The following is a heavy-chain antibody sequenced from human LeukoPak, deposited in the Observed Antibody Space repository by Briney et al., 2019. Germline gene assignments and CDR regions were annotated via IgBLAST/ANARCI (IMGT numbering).Heavy chain of an antibody. CDR1: GFTISSYW. Sequence: GGSLRLSCTASGFTISSYWMHWVRQATGKGLVWVSRINSDGSTTSYTDSVKGRFSISRDNAKNTLYLQMNSLRTEDTAVYYCARGGTAARPDYFDLWGQGTLVTVSS. V-gene: IGHV3-74*01. CDR3: ARGGTAARPDYFDL. J-gene: IGHJ4*02. CDR2: INSDGSTT. D-gene: IGHD6-6*01.